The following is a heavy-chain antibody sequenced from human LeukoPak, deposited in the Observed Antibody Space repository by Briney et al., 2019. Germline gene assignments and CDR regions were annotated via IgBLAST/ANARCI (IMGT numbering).Heavy chain of an antibody. CDR2: IYHSGST. J-gene: IGHJ4*02. V-gene: IGHV4-4*02. CDR1: GDSISSHKW. Sequence: PSGTLSLTCTVSGDSISSHKWWWCWVRQPPGKGLEWIGEIYHSGSTNYNPSLKSRVTISVDTSKNQFSLKLRSVMAADTAVYYCARAYCVGDCTVLHIYFDNWGQGTLVTVSS. D-gene: IGHD2-21*02. CDR3: ARAYCVGDCTVLHIYFDN.